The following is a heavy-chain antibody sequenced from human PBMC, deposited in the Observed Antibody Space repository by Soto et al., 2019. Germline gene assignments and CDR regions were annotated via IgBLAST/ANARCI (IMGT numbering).Heavy chain of an antibody. Sequence: GGSLRLSCAASGFTFSSYAMHWVRQAPGKGLEWVAVISYDGSNKYYADSVKGRFTISRDNSKNTLYLQMNSLRAEDTAVYYCARGMDTAMVFYYYYYGMDVWGQGTTVPVSS. CDR2: ISYDGSNK. V-gene: IGHV3-30-3*01. D-gene: IGHD5-18*01. CDR1: GFTFSSYA. CDR3: ARGMDTAMVFYYYYYGMDV. J-gene: IGHJ6*02.